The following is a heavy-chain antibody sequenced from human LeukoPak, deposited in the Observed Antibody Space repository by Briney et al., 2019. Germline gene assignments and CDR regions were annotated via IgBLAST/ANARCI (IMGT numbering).Heavy chain of an antibody. Sequence: GWALRLSCAACGSTFRSYGMHGLGQAPARELAGVAVIWYDGNKNYYADSVKGRFTISRDNSKKTLSLQMNSLTAADTAVYYCSRGAGSDYTLFDLGGQGTVVTVS. CDR3: SRGAGSDYTLFDL. J-gene: IGHJ5*02. V-gene: IGHV3-33*01. CDR1: GSTFRSYG. D-gene: IGHD3-10*01. CDR2: IWYDGNKN.